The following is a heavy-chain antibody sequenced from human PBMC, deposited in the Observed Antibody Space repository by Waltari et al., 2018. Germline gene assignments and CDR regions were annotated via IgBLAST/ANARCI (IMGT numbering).Heavy chain of an antibody. CDR1: GFTFSSSA. Sequence: QVQLVESGGGVVQPGRSLRLSCAASGFTFSSSAMHWVRQAPGKGLEWVAVISYDGSNKYYADSVKGRFTISRDNSKNTLYLQMNSLRAEDTAVYYCARDYSSSWYGGYYYYGMDVWGQGTTVTVSS. D-gene: IGHD6-13*01. V-gene: IGHV3-30-3*01. J-gene: IGHJ6*02. CDR2: ISYDGSNK. CDR3: ARDYSSSWYGGYYYYGMDV.